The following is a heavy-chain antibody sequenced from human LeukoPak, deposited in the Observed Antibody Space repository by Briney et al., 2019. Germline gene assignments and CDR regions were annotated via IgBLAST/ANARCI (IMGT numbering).Heavy chain of an antibody. CDR2: IYTNGHT. CDR3: ERDHVVVGSTTSFFDY. CDR1: GGSMSNYH. V-gene: IGHV4-4*07. D-gene: IGHD3-22*01. Sequence: SETLSLSCTVSGGSMSNYHWTWIRQPPGEGLEWIGRIYTNGHTNYSPSLRSRVTMSVDTSKNQFSLKVRFVTAADTAVYFCERDHVVVGSTTSFFDYWGQGILVTVSS. J-gene: IGHJ4*02.